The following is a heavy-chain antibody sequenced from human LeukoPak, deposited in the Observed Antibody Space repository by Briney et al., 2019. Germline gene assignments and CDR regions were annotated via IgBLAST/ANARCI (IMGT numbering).Heavy chain of an antibody. J-gene: IGHJ4*02. V-gene: IGHV3-30*02. Sequence: GGSLRLSCAASGFTFSSYGMHWVRQAPGKGLEWVAFIRYDGSNKYYADSVKGRFTISRDNSKNTLYLQMNSLRAEDTAVYYCAKDGGIAAAGTFDYWGQGTLVTVSS. CDR3: AKDGGIAAAGTFDY. D-gene: IGHD6-13*01. CDR2: IRYDGSNK. CDR1: GFTFSSYG.